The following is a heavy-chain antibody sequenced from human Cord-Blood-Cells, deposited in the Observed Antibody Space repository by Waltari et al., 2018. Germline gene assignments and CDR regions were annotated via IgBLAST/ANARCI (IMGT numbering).Heavy chain of an antibody. Sequence: GIIYPGDSVTRYSPSFQGQVTISADKSISTAYLQWSSLKASDTAMYYCARRPIDCSSTSCYAFDIWGQGTMVTVSS. CDR2: IYPGDSVT. CDR3: ARRPIDCSSTSCYAFDI. J-gene: IGHJ3*02. V-gene: IGHV5-51*01. D-gene: IGHD2-2*01.